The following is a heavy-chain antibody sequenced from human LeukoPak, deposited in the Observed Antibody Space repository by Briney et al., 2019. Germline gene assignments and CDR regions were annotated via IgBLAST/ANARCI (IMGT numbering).Heavy chain of an antibody. Sequence: GGSLRLSCAASGFTFSSYAMSWVRLAPGKGLEWVSAISGSGGSTYSADSVKGRFTISRDNSKNTLYLQMNSLRAEDTAVYYSAKDRRGNGGSAPYYFAYWGQATLVTASS. J-gene: IGHJ4*02. CDR1: GFTFSSYA. V-gene: IGHV3-23*01. D-gene: IGHD4-23*01. CDR2: ISGSGGST. CDR3: AKDRRGNGGSAPYYFAY.